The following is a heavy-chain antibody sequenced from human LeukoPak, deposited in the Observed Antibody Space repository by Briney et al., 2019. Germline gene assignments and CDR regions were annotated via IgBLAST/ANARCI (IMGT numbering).Heavy chain of an antibody. CDR2: INHSGST. CDR3: ARQVRDFWSGRIGAVPVFDY. V-gene: IGHV4-34*01. Sequence: GSLRLSCAASGFTFSSHSMNWVRQPPGKGLEWIGEINHSGSTNYNPSLKSRVTISVDTSKNQFSLKLSSVTAADTAVYYCARQVRDFWSGRIGAVPVFDYWGQGTLVTVSS. CDR1: GFTFSSHS. D-gene: IGHD3-3*01. J-gene: IGHJ4*02.